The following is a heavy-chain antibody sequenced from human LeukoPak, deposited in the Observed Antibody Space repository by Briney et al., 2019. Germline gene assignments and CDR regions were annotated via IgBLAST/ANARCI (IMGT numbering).Heavy chain of an antibody. V-gene: IGHV1-18*01. J-gene: IGHJ4*02. CDR1: GYTFTSYG. Sequence: ASVKVSCKASGYTFTSYGISWVRQAPGQGLEWIGWISAYNGNTNYAQKLQGRVTMTTDTSTSTAYMELRSLRSDDTAVYYCARDGVYCGGDCYLGIDYWGQRTPVTVSS. D-gene: IGHD2-21*02. CDR2: ISAYNGNT. CDR3: ARDGVYCGGDCYLGIDY.